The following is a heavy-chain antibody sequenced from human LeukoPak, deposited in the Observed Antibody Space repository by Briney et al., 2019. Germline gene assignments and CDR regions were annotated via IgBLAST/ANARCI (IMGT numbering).Heavy chain of an antibody. CDR1: GGSISSGSYY. D-gene: IGHD6-13*01. V-gene: IGHV4-61*02. Sequence: KPSETLSLTCTVSGGSISSGSYYWSWIRQPAGKGLEWIGRIYTSGSTNYNPSLKSRVTISVDTSKNQFSLKLSSVTAADTAVYYCARGRRQLVRSWGYWGQGTLVTVSS. CDR3: ARGRRQLVRSWGY. CDR2: IYTSGST. J-gene: IGHJ4*02.